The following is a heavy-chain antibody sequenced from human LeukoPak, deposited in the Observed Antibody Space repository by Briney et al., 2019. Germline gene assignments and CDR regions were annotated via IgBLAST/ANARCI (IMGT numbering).Heavy chain of an antibody. CDR2: ISYSGYT. J-gene: IGHJ4*02. V-gene: IGHV4-59*01. Sequence: SETLSLTCTVSGGSSRSYYWSWIRQAPGKGLEWIGFISYSGYTSYSPSLKSRVGISVDTSKSQFSLRLSSMTAADTAIYYCARGRNDNGGMFFDSWAQGSLVTVSS. CDR1: GGSSRSYY. D-gene: IGHD4-23*01. CDR3: ARGRNDNGGMFFDS.